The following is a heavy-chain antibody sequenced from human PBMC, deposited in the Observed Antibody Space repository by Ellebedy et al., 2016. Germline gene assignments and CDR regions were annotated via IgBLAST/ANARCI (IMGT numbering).Heavy chain of an antibody. V-gene: IGHV3-33*01. D-gene: IGHD1-20*01. CDR3: ARGYNWKDNWFDP. J-gene: IGHJ5*02. CDR1: GFTFSSYG. CDR2: IWYDGSNK. Sequence: GGSLRLSXAASGFTFSSYGMHWVRQAPGKGLEWVAVIWYDGSNKYYADSVKGRFTISRDNSKNTLYLQMNSLRAEDTAVYYCARGYNWKDNWFDPWGQGTLVTVSS.